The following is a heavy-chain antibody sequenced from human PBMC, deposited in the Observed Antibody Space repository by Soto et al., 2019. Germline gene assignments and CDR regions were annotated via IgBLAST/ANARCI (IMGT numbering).Heavy chain of an antibody. CDR1: GYSFTNYW. CDR3: ARRLSDDYNFEFDD. CDR2: IYPGDSDI. Sequence: HGESLKISCKGSGYSFTNYWITWVRQMPGKGLEWMGIIYPGDSDITYSPSFQGQVTISADKSISTAYLQWSSLKASDTAIYYCARRLSDDYNFEFDDWGQGTLVTVSS. J-gene: IGHJ4*02. D-gene: IGHD4-4*01. V-gene: IGHV5-51*01.